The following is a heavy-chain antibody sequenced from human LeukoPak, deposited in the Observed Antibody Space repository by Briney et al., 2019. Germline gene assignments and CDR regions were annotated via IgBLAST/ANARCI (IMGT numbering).Heavy chain of an antibody. Sequence: PGGSLRLSCAASGFTFSSYEMNWVRQAPGKGLEWVSYISSSGSTIYYADSVKGRFTISRDHAKNSLYLQMNSLRAEDTAVYYCASNGDSPLDYWGQGTLVTVSS. V-gene: IGHV3-48*03. CDR3: ASNGDSPLDY. J-gene: IGHJ4*02. CDR1: GFTFSSYE. D-gene: IGHD4-17*01. CDR2: ISSSGSTI.